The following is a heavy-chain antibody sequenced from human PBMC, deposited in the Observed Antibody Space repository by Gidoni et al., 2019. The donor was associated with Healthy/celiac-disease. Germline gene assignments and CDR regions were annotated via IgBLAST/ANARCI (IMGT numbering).Heavy chain of an antibody. CDR3: ARGTTFDDYDYNNYSNYYMDV. Sequence: QVQLVQSGAEVKKPGASVKASCKASGYTFTSYYMHWVRQAPGQGLEWMGIINPSGGSTRDAQKFQGRVTMTRDTSTSTVYMELSRLRSEETAVYYGARGTTFDDYDYNNYSNYYMDVWGKGTTVTVSS. D-gene: IGHD4-4*01. J-gene: IGHJ6*03. CDR1: GYTFTSYY. CDR2: INPSGGST. V-gene: IGHV1-46*01.